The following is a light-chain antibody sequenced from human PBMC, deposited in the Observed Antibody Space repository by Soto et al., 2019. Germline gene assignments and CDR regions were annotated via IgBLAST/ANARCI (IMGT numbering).Light chain of an antibody. CDR3: QLSHGLPLP. J-gene: IGKJ3*01. Sequence: ITMCHSSGSASVGDRVTMTCRASQGVGGWLAWYQQKPGKVPKLLIYATSSLHSGVPSIFSGSGAGTDFTLSISCLPPEHFATYYCQLSHGLPLPSGPGAEVDNK. V-gene: IGKV1-12*01. CDR2: ATS. CDR1: QGVGGW.